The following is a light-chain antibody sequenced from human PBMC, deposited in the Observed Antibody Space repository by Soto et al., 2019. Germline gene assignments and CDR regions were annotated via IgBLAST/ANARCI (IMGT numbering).Light chain of an antibody. CDR3: QQYGSSRT. Sequence: EIVLTQSPGTLSLSPGERATLSCRASQSVSSSSLAWYQQKSGQAPRLLIHGASSRATGIPDRFSGSGSGTDFSLTISRLEPDDFAVYYCQQYGSSRTFGQGTKVEIK. J-gene: IGKJ1*01. V-gene: IGKV3-20*01. CDR2: GAS. CDR1: QSVSSSS.